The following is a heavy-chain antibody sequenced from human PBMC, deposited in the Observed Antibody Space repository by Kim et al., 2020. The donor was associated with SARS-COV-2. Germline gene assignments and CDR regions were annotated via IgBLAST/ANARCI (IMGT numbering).Heavy chain of an antibody. CDR1: GGSISSYY. J-gene: IGHJ6*02. CDR3: ASVWFGGIYPAPYYYGMDV. Sequence: SETLSLTCTVSGGSISSYYWSWIRQPPGKGLEWIGYIYYSGSTNYNPSVKSRVTISVDTSKNQFSLKLSSVTAADTAVYYCASVWFGGIYPAPYYYGMDVWGQGTTVTVSS. D-gene: IGHD3-10*01. CDR2: IYYSGST. V-gene: IGHV4-59*01.